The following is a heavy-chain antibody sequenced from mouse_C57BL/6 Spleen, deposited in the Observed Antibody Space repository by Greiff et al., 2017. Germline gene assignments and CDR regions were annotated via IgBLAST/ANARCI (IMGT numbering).Heavy chain of an antibody. J-gene: IGHJ1*03. CDR3: ARDFSKDWYFDV. CDR1: GYTFTSYW. V-gene: IGHV1-72*01. CDR2: IDPNSGGT. D-gene: IGHD2-5*01. Sequence: QVQLKQPGAELVKPGASVKLSCKASGYTFTSYWMHWVKQRPGRGLEWIGRIDPNSGGTKYNEKFKSKATLTVDKPSSTAYMQLSSLTSEDSAVYYCARDFSKDWYFDVWGTGTTVTVSS.